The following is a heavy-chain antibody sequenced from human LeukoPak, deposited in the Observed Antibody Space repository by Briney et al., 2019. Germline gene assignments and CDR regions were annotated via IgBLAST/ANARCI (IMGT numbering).Heavy chain of an antibody. CDR1: GFTFSTYA. CDR2: ISGSGGST. CDR3: AKRYCTSTKCYQLDY. J-gene: IGHJ4*02. D-gene: IGHD2-2*01. Sequence: GGSLRLSCAASGFTFSTYAMSWVRQAPGKGLEWVSGISGSGGSTYYTDSVKGRFAISRDNSKNTLYLQMNSLRAEDTAVYYCAKRYCTSTKCYQLDYWGQGTLVTVSS. V-gene: IGHV3-23*01.